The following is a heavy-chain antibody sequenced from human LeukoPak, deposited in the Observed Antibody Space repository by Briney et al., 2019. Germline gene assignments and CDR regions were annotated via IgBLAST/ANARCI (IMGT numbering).Heavy chain of an antibody. J-gene: IGHJ6*03. Sequence: GGSLRLSCAASGFTFGAYAMSWVRQAPGKGLEWVSAISGTGAGTYYADSVKGRLTVSRDNSKNTLYLQMNSVRAEDTAVYYCVKAGGGGNIRYYYMDVWGKGTTVTVSS. V-gene: IGHV3-23*01. D-gene: IGHD5-12*01. CDR2: ISGTGAGT. CDR3: VKAGGGGNIRYYYMDV. CDR1: GFTFGAYA.